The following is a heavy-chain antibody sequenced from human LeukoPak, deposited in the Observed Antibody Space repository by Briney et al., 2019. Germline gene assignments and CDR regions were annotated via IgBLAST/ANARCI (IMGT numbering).Heavy chain of an antibody. J-gene: IGHJ6*02. CDR3: ARDLGSGMYYYGMDV. D-gene: IGHD1-26*01. V-gene: IGHV3-21*01. CDR2: ISSSSSYI. CDR1: GFTFSSYS. Sequence: PGRSLRLSCAASGFTFSSYSMNWVRQAAGKGLEWVSSISSSSSYIYYADSVKGRFTISRDNAKNSLYLQMNSLRAEDTAVYYCARDLGSGMYYYGMDVWGQGTTVTVSS.